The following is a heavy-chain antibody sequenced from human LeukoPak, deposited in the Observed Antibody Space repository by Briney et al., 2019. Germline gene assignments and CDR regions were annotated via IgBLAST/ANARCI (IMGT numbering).Heavy chain of an antibody. V-gene: IGHV3-48*03. CDR3: ARDLMRYFDSNDP. CDR2: ISSSGGTI. D-gene: IGHD3-9*01. J-gene: IGHJ5*02. Sequence: GGSLRLSCAASGFTFSSYEVNWVRQAPGKGLEWVSYISSSGGTIYYADSVKGRFTISRDNAKNSLYLQMNSLRAEDTAVYYCARDLMRYFDSNDPWGQGTLVTVSS. CDR1: GFTFSSYE.